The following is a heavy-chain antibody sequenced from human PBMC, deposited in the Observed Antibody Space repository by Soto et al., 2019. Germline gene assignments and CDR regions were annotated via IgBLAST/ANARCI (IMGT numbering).Heavy chain of an antibody. CDR2: MYYSGTT. CDR1: GGSISSYY. CDR3: ARGSEGQYIGSFWFYFAY. V-gene: IGHV4-59*12. J-gene: IGHJ4*02. D-gene: IGHD1-26*01. Sequence: SETLSLTCTVSGGSISSYYGSWIRQPQGKGLEWVGYMYYSGTTYYNPSLKSQATTSVATSENQSPRSLSSVTAADTAVYYCARGSEGQYIGSFWFYFAYWGQEPLFTVS.